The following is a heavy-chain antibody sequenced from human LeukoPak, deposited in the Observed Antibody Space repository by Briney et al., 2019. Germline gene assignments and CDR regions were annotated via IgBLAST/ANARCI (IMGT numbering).Heavy chain of an antibody. V-gene: IGHV7-4-1*02. Sequence: ASVKVSCKASGYTFTSYAMNWVRQAPGQGLEWMGWINTNTGNPTYAQGFTGRFVFSLDTSVSTAYLQISSLKAEDTAVYYCARDVREVVPAAMWNYWGQGTLVTVCS. D-gene: IGHD2-2*01. J-gene: IGHJ4*02. CDR3: ARDVREVVPAAMWNY. CDR2: INTNTGNP. CDR1: GYTFTSYA.